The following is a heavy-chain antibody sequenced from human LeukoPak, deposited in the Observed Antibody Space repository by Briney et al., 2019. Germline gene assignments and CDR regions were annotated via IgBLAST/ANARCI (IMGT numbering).Heavy chain of an antibody. J-gene: IGHJ4*02. Sequence: GGSLRLSCAASGFTVSSNYMSWVRQAPGKGLEWASVIYSGGSTYYADSVKGRFTISRDNSKNTLYLQMNNLRDEDTAVYYCARGYRYSTGWYYFDFWGQGTLVTVSS. CDR3: ARGYRYSTGWYYFDF. D-gene: IGHD6-19*01. CDR1: GFTVSSNY. V-gene: IGHV3-66*01. CDR2: IYSGGST.